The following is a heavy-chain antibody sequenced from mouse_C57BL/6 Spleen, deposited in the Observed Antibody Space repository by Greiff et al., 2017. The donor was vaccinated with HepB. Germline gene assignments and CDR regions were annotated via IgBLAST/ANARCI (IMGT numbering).Heavy chain of an antibody. D-gene: IGHD1-1*01. Sequence: VQLKQSGPELVKPGASVKIPCKASGYTFTDYNMDWVKQSHGKSLEWIGDINPNNGGTIYNQKFKGKATLTVDKSSSTAYMELRSLTSEDTAVYYCARLLLYWYFDVWGTGTTVTVSS. J-gene: IGHJ1*03. CDR2: INPNNGGT. CDR1: GYTFTDYN. CDR3: ARLLLYWYFDV. V-gene: IGHV1-18*01.